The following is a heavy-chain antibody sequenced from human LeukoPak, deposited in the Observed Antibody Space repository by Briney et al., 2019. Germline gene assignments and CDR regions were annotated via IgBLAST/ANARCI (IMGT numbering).Heavy chain of an antibody. V-gene: IGHV3-21*04. CDR2: ISSSSSYI. CDR3: AKDFFLLFDY. CDR1: GFTFSSYS. D-gene: IGHD2/OR15-2a*01. J-gene: IGHJ4*02. Sequence: GGSLRLSCAASGFTFSSYSMNWVRQAPGKGLEWVSPISSSSSYIYYADSVKGRFTISRDNAKNSLYLQMNSLRAEDTAVYYCAKDFFLLFDYWGQGTLVTVSS.